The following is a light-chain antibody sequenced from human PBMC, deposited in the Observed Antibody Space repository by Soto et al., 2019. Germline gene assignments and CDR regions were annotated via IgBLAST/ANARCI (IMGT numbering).Light chain of an antibody. CDR1: SSDVGGYNY. CDR3: SSFAGNNNLV. Sequence: QSAPTQPPSESRSPGQSVTISCTGTSSDVGGYNYVSWYQQHPGKAPKLMISEVSKRPSGVPDRFSGSKSGNTASLTVSGLQAEDETDYYCSSFAGNNNLVFGGGTKLTLL. J-gene: IGLJ2*01. V-gene: IGLV2-8*02. CDR2: EVS.